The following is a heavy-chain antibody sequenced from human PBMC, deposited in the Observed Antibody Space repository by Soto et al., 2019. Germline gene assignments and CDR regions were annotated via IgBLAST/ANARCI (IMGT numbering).Heavy chain of an antibody. CDR1: GYSFTSYW. D-gene: IGHD2-2*01. Sequence: GESLKISCKGSGYSFTSYWIGWVRQMPGKGLEWMGIIYPGDSDTRYSPSFQGQVTISADKSISTAYLQWSSLKASDTAMYYCARSESVVPASDAFDIWGQGTMVTVSS. V-gene: IGHV5-51*01. CDR2: IYPGDSDT. J-gene: IGHJ3*02. CDR3: ARSESVVPASDAFDI.